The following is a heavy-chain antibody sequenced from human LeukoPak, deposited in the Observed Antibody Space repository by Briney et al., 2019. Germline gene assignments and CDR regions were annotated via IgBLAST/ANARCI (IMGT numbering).Heavy chain of an antibody. CDR3: AQSRGYYDSSGYYYALDY. CDR2: IIPIFGTA. Sequence: GASVKVSCKASGYTFTTYGISWVRQAPGQGLEWMGGIIPIFGTANYAQKFQGRVTITADESTSTAYMELSSLRSEDTAVYYCAQSRGYYDSSGYYYALDYWGQGTLVTVSS. V-gene: IGHV1-69*13. J-gene: IGHJ4*02. CDR1: GYTFTTYG. D-gene: IGHD3-22*01.